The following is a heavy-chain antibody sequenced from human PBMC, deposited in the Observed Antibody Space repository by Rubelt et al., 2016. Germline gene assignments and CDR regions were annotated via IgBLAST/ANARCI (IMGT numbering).Heavy chain of an antibody. CDR3: ARVASDFQRWFDP. V-gene: IGHV4-31*03. Sequence: QVQLQESGPGLVKPSQTLSLTCTVSGGSISSGGYYWSWIRQHPGKGLEWIGYIYYSGTTYYNPSLKSRVIMSVDTPKNHFSLKLTSVTAADTAVYYCARVASDFQRWFDPWGQGTLVTVSS. CDR2: IYYSGTT. CDR1: GGSISSGGYY. J-gene: IGHJ5*02. D-gene: IGHD3-3*01.